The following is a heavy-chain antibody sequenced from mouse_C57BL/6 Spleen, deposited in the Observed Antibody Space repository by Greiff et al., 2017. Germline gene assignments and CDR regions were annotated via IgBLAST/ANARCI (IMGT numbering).Heavy chain of an antibody. V-gene: IGHV1-82*01. Sequence: QVQLQQSGPELVKPGASVKISCKASGYAFSSSWMNWVKQRPGKGLEWIGRIYPGDGDTNYNGKFKGKATLTADKSSSTAYMQLSSLTSEDSAVYFCAREYYGRNYFDYWGQGTTRTVSS. CDR2: IYPGDGDT. CDR1: GYAFSSSW. D-gene: IGHD1-1*01. J-gene: IGHJ2*01. CDR3: AREYYGRNYFDY.